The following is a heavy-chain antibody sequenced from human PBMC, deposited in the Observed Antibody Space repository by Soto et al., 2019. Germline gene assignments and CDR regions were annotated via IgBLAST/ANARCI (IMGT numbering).Heavy chain of an antibody. J-gene: IGHJ4*02. CDR2: IYFSGST. D-gene: IGHD6-13*01. CDR1: GGSISTNSYY. CDR3: ARGPGYSSSWYVGYFDY. V-gene: IGHV4-39*01. Sequence: PSETLSLTCAVSGGSISTNSYYWGWIRQPPGKGLDWIGTIYFSGSTRYSPSLKSRLTISVDTSKNQFALKLRSVTAADTAVYYCARGPGYSSSWYVGYFDYWGQGTLVTVSS.